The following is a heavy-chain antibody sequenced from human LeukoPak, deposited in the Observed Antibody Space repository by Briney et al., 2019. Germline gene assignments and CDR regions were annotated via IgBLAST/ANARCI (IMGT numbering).Heavy chain of an antibody. CDR1: GGSFSGYY. Sequence: SETLSLTCAVYGGSFSGYYWSWICQPPGKGLEWIGEINHSGSTNYNPSLKSRVTISVDTSKNQFSLKLSSVTAADTAVYYCARGTPPPVVVVAASLDYWGQGTLVTVSS. V-gene: IGHV4-34*01. J-gene: IGHJ4*02. D-gene: IGHD2-15*01. CDR3: ARGTPPPVVVVAASLDY. CDR2: INHSGST.